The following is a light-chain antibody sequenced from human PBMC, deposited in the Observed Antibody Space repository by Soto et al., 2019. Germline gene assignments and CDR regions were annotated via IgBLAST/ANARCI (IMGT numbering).Light chain of an antibody. CDR1: QSVSRN. CDR3: QQYNDWPRT. J-gene: IGKJ2*01. V-gene: IGKV3-15*01. CDR2: GVS. Sequence: IVLTQSPVTLSVSPGERATLSCRASQSVSRNLASYQHKPGQAPRLLISGVSTRATGIPARFSGTGSGTDFTLIISGLQSEDFAVYYCQQYNDWPRTFGQGTKLEIK.